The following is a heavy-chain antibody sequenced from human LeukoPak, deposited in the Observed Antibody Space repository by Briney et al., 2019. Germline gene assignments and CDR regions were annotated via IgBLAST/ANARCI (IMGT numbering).Heavy chain of an antibody. CDR2: INSNSGGT. CDR1: GYTFTGYY. D-gene: IGHD3-10*01. Sequence: GASVKVSCKASGYTFTGYYIHWVRQAPGQGLEWMGWINSNSGGTNYAQKFQGRVTMTRDTSITTAYMDLSRLQSDDTAVYYCARDRGDYYGSGSYFDYWGQGTLVTVSS. J-gene: IGHJ4*02. CDR3: ARDRGDYYGSGSYFDY. V-gene: IGHV1-2*02.